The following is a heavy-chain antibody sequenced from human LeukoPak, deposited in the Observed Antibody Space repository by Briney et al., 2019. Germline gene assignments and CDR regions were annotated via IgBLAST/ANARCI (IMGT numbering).Heavy chain of an antibody. D-gene: IGHD4-17*01. J-gene: IGHJ5*02. CDR2: INPNSGGT. V-gene: IGHV1-2*02. CDR1: GYTFTGCY. Sequence: ASVKVSCKASGYTFTGCYMHWVRQAPGQGLEWMGWINPNSGGTKYAQKFQGRVTMTRDTSISVAYMELSRLRSDDTAVYYCAREGLGTTDVNWFDPWGQGTLVTVSS. CDR3: AREGLGTTDVNWFDP.